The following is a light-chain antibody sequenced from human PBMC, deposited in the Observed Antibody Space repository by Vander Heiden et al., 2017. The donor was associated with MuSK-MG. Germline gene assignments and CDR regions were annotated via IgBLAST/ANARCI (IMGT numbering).Light chain of an antibody. CDR2: DNN. J-gene: IGLJ2*01. CDR1: SSNY. V-gene: IGLV1-51*01. Sequence: QSVLTQPPSFSAAPGQKVTISCSGSSSNYVSWYQQLPGTAPKLLIYDNNKRPSGIPDRFSGSKSGTSATLGITGLQTGDEADYYCGTWDSSLSVVVFGGGTKLTVL. CDR3: GTWDSSLSVVV.